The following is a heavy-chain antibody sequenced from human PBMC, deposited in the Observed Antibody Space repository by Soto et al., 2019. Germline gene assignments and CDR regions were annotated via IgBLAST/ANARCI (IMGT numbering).Heavy chain of an antibody. J-gene: IGHJ6*03. CDR2: IYYSGST. V-gene: IGHV4-59*08. CDR1: GGSISSYY. CDR3: ARRIAARPTQDYYNMDV. D-gene: IGHD6-6*01. Sequence: QVQLQESGPGLVKPSETLSLTCTVSGGSISSYYWSWIRQPPGKGLEWIGYIYYSGSTNYNPSLKNRVTISVYTSKNQFTLKLSSVTSTDTAVYYCARRIAARPTQDYYNMDVWGKGTTVTVSS.